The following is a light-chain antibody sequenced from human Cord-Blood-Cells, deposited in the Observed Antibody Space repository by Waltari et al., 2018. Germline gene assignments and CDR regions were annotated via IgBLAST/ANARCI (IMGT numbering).Light chain of an antibody. V-gene: IGLV2-14*01. CDR1: SSDVGGYNY. CDR3: SSYTSSSTWV. CDR2: DVS. J-gene: IGLJ3*02. Sequence: QSALTQPASVPGSPGQSITIARTGTSSDVGGYNYVSWYQQQPGKAPKLMLYDVSKRPSGVSNRFSGSKSGNTASLTISGLQAEDEADYYCSSYTSSSTWVFGGGTKLTVL.